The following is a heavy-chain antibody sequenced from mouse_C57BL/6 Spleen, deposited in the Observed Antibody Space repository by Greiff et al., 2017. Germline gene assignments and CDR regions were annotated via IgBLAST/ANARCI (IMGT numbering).Heavy chain of an antibody. Sequence: QVHVKQSGAELVKPGASVKLSCKASGYTFTEYTIHWVKQRSGQGLEWIGWFYPGSGSIKYNEKFKDKATLTADKSSSTVYMELSRLTSEDSAVYFCARHEEDDGYYLYFDYWGKGTTLTVSS. J-gene: IGHJ2*01. D-gene: IGHD2-3*01. CDR2: FYPGSGSI. CDR1: GYTFTEYT. CDR3: ARHEEDDGYYLYFDY. V-gene: IGHV1-62-2*01.